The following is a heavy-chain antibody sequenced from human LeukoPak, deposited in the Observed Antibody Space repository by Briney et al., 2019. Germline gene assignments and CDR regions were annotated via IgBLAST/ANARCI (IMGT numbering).Heavy chain of an antibody. CDR1: GFTFSSSA. D-gene: IGHD3-22*01. Sequence: GGSLRLSCAASGFTFSSSAMSWVRQALGKGLEWVSAISGSGGNTYYADSVKGRFTISRDNSKNTLYLQMNSLRAEDTAVYYCARGVPDYYDSSGEAFDIWGQGTMVTVSS. CDR2: ISGSGGNT. J-gene: IGHJ3*02. V-gene: IGHV3-23*01. CDR3: ARGVPDYYDSSGEAFDI.